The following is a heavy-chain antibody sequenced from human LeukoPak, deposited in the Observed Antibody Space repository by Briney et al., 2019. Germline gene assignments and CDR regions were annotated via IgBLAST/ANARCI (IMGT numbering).Heavy chain of an antibody. CDR3: ARAKFLGDGDLRYFDY. CDR1: GGSVSSGDYY. V-gene: IGHV4-61*08. D-gene: IGHD4-17*01. J-gene: IGHJ4*02. Sequence: SETLSLTCTVSGGSVSSGDYYWNWIRQPPGKGLEWIVYIYYSGSTNYNPSLKSRVTISVDTSKNQFSLKLSSVSAADTAVYYCARAKFLGDGDLRYFDYWGQGTLVTVSS. CDR2: IYYSGST.